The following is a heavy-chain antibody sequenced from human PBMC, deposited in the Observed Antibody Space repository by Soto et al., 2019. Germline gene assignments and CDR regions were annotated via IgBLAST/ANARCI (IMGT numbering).Heavy chain of an antibody. CDR1: GFSFNNYG. CDR3: TKDAEAYDFAFDK. Sequence: LRLSCATSGFSFNNYGMNWVRQAPGKGLEWVSGITKTGRSTFIADSVRGRFTISRDNLKNIMYLQMNSLRVDDTALYYCTKDAEAYDFAFDKWGQGTMVTVSS. D-gene: IGHD3-3*01. J-gene: IGHJ3*02. V-gene: IGHV3-23*01. CDR2: ITKTGRST.